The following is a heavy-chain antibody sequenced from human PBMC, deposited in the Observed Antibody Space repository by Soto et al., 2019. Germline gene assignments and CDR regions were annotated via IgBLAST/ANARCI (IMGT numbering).Heavy chain of an antibody. V-gene: IGHV1-8*01. CDR1: GYTFTSYD. CDR3: ARMGDSSGYYGVDYFDY. CDR2: MNPNSGNT. J-gene: IGHJ4*02. D-gene: IGHD3-22*01. Sequence: ASVKVSCKASGYTFTSYDINWVRQATGQRLEGMGWMNPNSGNTGYAQKFQGRVTMTRNTSISTAYMELSSLRSEDTAVYYCARMGDSSGYYGVDYFDYWGQGTLVTVSS.